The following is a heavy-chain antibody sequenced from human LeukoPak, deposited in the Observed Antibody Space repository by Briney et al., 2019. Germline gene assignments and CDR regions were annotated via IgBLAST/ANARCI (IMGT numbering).Heavy chain of an antibody. CDR3: AREGCSSTSCYTVYYFDY. Sequence: GGSLRLSCAASGFTFSSYSMNWVRQAPGKGLEWVSSISSSSSYIYYADSVKGRFTISRDNAKNSLYLQMNSLRAEDTAVYYCAREGCSSTSCYTVYYFDYWGQGTLVTVSS. CDR1: GFTFSSYS. CDR2: ISSSSSYI. D-gene: IGHD2-2*02. V-gene: IGHV3-21*01. J-gene: IGHJ4*02.